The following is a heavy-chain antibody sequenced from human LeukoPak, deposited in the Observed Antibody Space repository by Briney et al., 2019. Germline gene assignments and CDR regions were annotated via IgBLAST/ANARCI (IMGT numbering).Heavy chain of an antibody. CDR2: INPNSGGT. J-gene: IGHJ6*03. Sequence: ASVTVSFKASGYTFTGYYMHWVRQAPGQGLEWMGWINPNSGGTNYAQKFQGRVTMTRDTSISTAYMELSRLRSDDTAVYYCARDALPDYYYMDVWGKGTTVTVSS. CDR1: GYTFTGYY. V-gene: IGHV1-2*02. CDR3: ARDALPDYYYMDV.